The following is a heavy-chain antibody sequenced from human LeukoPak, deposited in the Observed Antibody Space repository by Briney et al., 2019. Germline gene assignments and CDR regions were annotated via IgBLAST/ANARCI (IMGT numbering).Heavy chain of an antibody. CDR2: IVVGSGNT. CDR1: GFTFTSSA. V-gene: IGHV1-58*01. CDR3: AALLSMGYFDY. Sequence: TSVKVSRKASGFTFTSSAVQWVRQARGQRLEWIGWIVVGSGNTNYAQKFQERVTITRDMSTSTAYMELSSLRSEDTAVYYCAALLSMGYFDYWGQGTLVTVSS. J-gene: IGHJ4*02. D-gene: IGHD2/OR15-2a*01.